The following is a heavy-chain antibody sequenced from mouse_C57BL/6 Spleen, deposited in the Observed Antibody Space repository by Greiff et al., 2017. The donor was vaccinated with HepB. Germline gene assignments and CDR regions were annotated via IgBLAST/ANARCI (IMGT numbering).Heavy chain of an antibody. Sequence: EVQLQQSGPELVKPGASVKISCKASGYTFTDYYMNWVKQSHGKSLEWIGDINPNNGGTSYNQKFKGKATLTVDKSSSTAYMELRSLTSEDSAVYYCANQGFAYWGQGTLVTVSA. CDR2: INPNNGGT. CDR1: GYTFTDYY. J-gene: IGHJ3*01. CDR3: ANQGFAY. V-gene: IGHV1-26*01.